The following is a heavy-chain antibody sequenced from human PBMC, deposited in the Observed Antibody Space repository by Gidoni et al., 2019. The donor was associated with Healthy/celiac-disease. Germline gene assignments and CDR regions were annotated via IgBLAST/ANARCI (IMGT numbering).Heavy chain of an antibody. CDR2: IKQDGSEK. J-gene: IGHJ4*02. CDR3: ARPIVGATGVGY. CDR1: GFPFSSYW. V-gene: IGHV3-7*03. D-gene: IGHD1-26*01. Sequence: EVQLVESGGGLVQPGGSLRLSCAASGFPFSSYWMSWVRQAPGKGLEWVANIKQDGSEKYYVDSVKGRFTISRDNAKNSLYLQMNSLRAEDTAVYYCARPIVGATGVGYWGQGTLVTVSS.